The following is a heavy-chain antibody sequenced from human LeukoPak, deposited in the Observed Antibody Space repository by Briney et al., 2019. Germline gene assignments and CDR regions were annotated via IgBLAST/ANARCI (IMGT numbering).Heavy chain of an antibody. J-gene: IGHJ4*02. Sequence: PSQTLSLTCTVSGGSISSDYWSWLRQPAGKGLEWIGRIYTSGSTNYNPSLKSRVTISVDTSKNQFSLKLSSVTAADTAVYYCASSPPYSSSWLRDWGQGTLVTVSS. D-gene: IGHD6-13*01. V-gene: IGHV4-61*02. CDR1: GGSISSDY. CDR2: IYTSGST. CDR3: ASSPPYSSSWLRD.